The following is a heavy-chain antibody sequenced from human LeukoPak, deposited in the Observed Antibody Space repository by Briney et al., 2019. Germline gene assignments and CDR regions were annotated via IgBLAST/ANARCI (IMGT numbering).Heavy chain of an antibody. Sequence: ASVKVSCKASGYTFTDYDIYWVRQAPGQGLEYMGWLNPNSGGTNYAQKFQGRVTMTRDTSISTAYMELSSLRSEDTAVYYCARGPTLVRGVIMPDSVGGMDVWGQGTTVTVSS. D-gene: IGHD3-10*01. V-gene: IGHV1-2*02. J-gene: IGHJ6*02. CDR2: LNPNSGGT. CDR3: ARGPTLVRGVIMPDSVGGMDV. CDR1: GYTFTDYD.